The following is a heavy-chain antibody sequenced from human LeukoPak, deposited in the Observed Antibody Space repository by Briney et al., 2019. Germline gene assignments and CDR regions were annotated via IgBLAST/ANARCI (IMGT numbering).Heavy chain of an antibody. CDR3: AREDDTPLRGFAFDI. CDR2: IYYSGST. CDR1: GGSISSGDYY. D-gene: IGHD3-10*01. J-gene: IGHJ3*02. Sequence: PSETLSLTCTVSGGSISSGDYYWSWIRQPPGKGLEWIGYIYYSGSTYYNPSLKSRVTISVDTSKNQFSLKLSSVTAADTAVYYCAREDDTPLRGFAFDIWGQGTMVTVSS. V-gene: IGHV4-30-4*08.